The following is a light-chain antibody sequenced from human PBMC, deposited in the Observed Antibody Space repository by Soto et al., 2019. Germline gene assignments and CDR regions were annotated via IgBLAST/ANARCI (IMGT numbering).Light chain of an antibody. CDR1: SSDVGGYSY. J-gene: IGLJ2*01. Sequence: QSVLTQPASVSGSPGQSITISCTGTSSDVGGYSYVSWYQQHPGKAPELIIFEVSNRPSGVSDRFSGSKSGNTASLTISGLQAEDEADYYCSSYRSSSIVVFGGGTQLTVL. CDR3: SSYRSSSIVV. V-gene: IGLV2-14*01. CDR2: EVS.